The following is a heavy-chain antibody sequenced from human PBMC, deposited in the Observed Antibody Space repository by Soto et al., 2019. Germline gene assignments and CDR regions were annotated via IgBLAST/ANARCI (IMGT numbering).Heavy chain of an antibody. Sequence: GASVKVSCKASGYTFTSYAMHWVRQAPVQSLEWMGWINAGNGNTKYSQKFQGRVTITRDTCASTSYMELSSLRSEDTAVYYCASGLTTYYYYGMDVWGQGTPVTVSS. J-gene: IGHJ6*02. CDR3: ASGLTTYYYYGMDV. D-gene: IGHD4-17*01. CDR1: GYTFTSYA. CDR2: INAGNGNT. V-gene: IGHV1-3*01.